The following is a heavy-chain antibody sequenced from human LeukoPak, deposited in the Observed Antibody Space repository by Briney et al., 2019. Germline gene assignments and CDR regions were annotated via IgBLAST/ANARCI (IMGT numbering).Heavy chain of an antibody. Sequence: PSETLSLTCAVYGGSFSGYYWSWIRQPPGKGLEWIGEINHSGSTNYNPSLKSRVTISVDTSKNQFSLKLSSVTAADTAVYYCARDPRGGSYTLSSRQKKNDAFDIWGQGTMVTVSS. CDR2: INHSGST. D-gene: IGHD1-26*01. J-gene: IGHJ3*02. CDR3: ARDPRGGSYTLSSRQKKNDAFDI. CDR1: GGSFSGYY. V-gene: IGHV4-34*01.